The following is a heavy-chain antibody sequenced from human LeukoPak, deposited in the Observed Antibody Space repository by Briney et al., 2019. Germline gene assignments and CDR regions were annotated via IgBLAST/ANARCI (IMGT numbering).Heavy chain of an antibody. Sequence: GGSLSLSCAASGFTFSDHHMDWVRQAPGKGPEWIGRSRNKGRGYSTVFAASVKGRFTISRDEPKNSLYLQMNSLKTEDTAVYCTRIFYYETGGYYPDHWGQGTLVTVSS. D-gene: IGHD3-22*01. CDR1: GFTFSDHH. CDR2: SRNKGRGYST. J-gene: IGHJ4*02. V-gene: IGHV3-72*01. CDR3: TRIFYYETGGYYPDH.